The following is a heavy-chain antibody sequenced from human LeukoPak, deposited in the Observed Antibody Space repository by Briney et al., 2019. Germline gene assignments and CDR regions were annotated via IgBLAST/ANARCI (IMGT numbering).Heavy chain of an antibody. Sequence: SETLSLTCTVSGGSISSSTYSWGWIRQPPGKGLEWIGSIHYIGNTYYNPSLKSRVTISLDTSTNQFSLKLSSVTAADTAVYYCARGRSLAVTSDYWGQGTLVTVSS. V-gene: IGHV4-39*07. CDR2: IHYIGNT. D-gene: IGHD4-17*01. CDR1: GGSISSSTYS. CDR3: ARGRSLAVTSDY. J-gene: IGHJ4*02.